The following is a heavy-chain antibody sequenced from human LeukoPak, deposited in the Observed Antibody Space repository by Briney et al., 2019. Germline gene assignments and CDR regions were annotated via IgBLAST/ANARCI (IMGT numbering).Heavy chain of an antibody. CDR3: ATQDSAYMVRGLITHDY. Sequence: GGSLRLSCAASGFTFSSYSMNWVRQAPGKGLEWVSSISSSSSYIYYADSVKGRFTISRDNAKNSLYLQMNSLRAEDTAVYYCATQDSAYMVRGLITHDYWGQGTLVTVSS. D-gene: IGHD3-10*01. V-gene: IGHV3-21*01. J-gene: IGHJ4*02. CDR2: ISSSSSYI. CDR1: GFTFSSYS.